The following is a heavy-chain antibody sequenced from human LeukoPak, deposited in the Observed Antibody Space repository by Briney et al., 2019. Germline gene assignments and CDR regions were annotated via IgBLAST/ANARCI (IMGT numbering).Heavy chain of an antibody. CDR3: ARSLSSSEYYYYGMDV. D-gene: IGHD6-6*01. Sequence: SVKVFCKASGGTFSSYAISWVRQAPGQGLEWMGGIIPIFGTANYTQKFQGRVTITADESTSTAYMELSSLRSEDTAVHCCARSLSSSEYYYYGMDVWGQGTTVTVSS. V-gene: IGHV1-69*13. CDR2: IIPIFGTA. CDR1: GGTFSSYA. J-gene: IGHJ6*02.